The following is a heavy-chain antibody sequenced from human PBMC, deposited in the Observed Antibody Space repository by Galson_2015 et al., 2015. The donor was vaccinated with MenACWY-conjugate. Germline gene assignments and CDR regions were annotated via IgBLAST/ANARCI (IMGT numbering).Heavy chain of an antibody. CDR2: IYSAGST. D-gene: IGHD6-6*01. V-gene: IGHV3-66*02. CDR3: ARDRFEVKLGAFDI. J-gene: IGHJ3*02. CDR1: GFTVSSNY. Sequence: SLRLSCAASGFTVSSNYMNWVRQAPGKGLEWASVIYSAGSTYYADSVKGRFTISRDNSKNTLYLQMNSLRTEDTAVYYCARDRFEVKLGAFDIWGQGTMVTVSS.